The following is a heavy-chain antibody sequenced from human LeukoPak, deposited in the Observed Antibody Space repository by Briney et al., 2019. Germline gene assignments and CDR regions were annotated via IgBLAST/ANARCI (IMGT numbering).Heavy chain of an antibody. J-gene: IGHJ4*02. V-gene: IGHV4-4*09. CDR3: ARSGLSGEGQSDY. CDR2: IYSSGST. D-gene: IGHD3-16*01. CDR1: GGSISSYF. Sequence: SETLSLTCTVSGGSISSYFWSWIRQPPGKGLEWIGYIYSSGSTDYSPSLKSRVTISVDTSKNQFSLKLSSVTAADTAVYYCARSGLSGEGQSDYWGQGTLVTVSS.